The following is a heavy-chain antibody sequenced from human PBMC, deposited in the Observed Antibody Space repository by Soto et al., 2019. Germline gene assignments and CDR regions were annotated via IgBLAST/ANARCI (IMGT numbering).Heavy chain of an antibody. J-gene: IGHJ5*02. CDR2: MYHSGST. V-gene: IGHV4-30-2*01. CDR1: GGSISSGGYS. CDR3: ARHLEVVARDNWFDP. Sequence: SETLSLTCAVSGGSISSGGYSWSWIRQPPGKGLEWIGYMYHSGSTYYNPSLKSRVTISVDTSKNQFSLKLSSVTAADTAVYYCARHLEVVARDNWFDPWGQGTLVTVSS. D-gene: IGHD2-15*01.